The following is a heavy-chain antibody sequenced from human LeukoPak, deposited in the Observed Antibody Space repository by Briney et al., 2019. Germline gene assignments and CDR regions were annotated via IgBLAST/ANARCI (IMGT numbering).Heavy chain of an antibody. CDR2: ISGSGGST. J-gene: IGHJ4*02. D-gene: IGHD5-18*01. CDR1: GFPFSNYA. Sequence: GGALELSCAASGFPFSNYAMTWGRQGPEKGVGGVSVISGSGGSTYYADSVKGRFTISRGNSKNTLNLQMNSLRAEDTAVYYCTKGGYNYNYGELDYWGQGTLVTVSS. CDR3: TKGGYNYNYGELDY. V-gene: IGHV3-23*01.